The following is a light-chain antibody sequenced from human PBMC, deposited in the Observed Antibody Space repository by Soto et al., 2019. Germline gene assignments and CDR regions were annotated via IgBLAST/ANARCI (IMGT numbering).Light chain of an antibody. CDR3: QQYGSSGT. V-gene: IGKV1-5*03. Sequence: DIQMTQSPSTLSASVGDRVTITCRASQSISSWLAWYQQRPGKAPKLLIYEASIFESGVPSRFSGSGSGTQFTLTISRLEPEDFAVYYCQQYGSSGTFGQGTKVDIK. J-gene: IGKJ1*01. CDR2: EAS. CDR1: QSISSW.